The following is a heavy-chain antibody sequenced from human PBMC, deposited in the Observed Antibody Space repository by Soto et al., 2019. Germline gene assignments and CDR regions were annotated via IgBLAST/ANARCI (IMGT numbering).Heavy chain of an antibody. Sequence: EVHLVESGGGLVQPGGSLRLSCAASGFTFSNYWMHWVRQAPGKGLVWVSRIKSDGTYTNYADSVKGRFTISRDNAESTPYLQMNSLRAEDTAVYFCATGESVYLRTGYWGQGTLVTVSS. D-gene: IGHD1-1*01. V-gene: IGHV3-74*01. CDR2: IKSDGTYT. J-gene: IGHJ4*02. CDR3: ATGESVYLRTGY. CDR1: GFTFSNYW.